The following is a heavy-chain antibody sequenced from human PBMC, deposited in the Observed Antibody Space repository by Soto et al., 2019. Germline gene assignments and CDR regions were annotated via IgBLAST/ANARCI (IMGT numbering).Heavy chain of an antibody. Sequence: SETLSLTCTVSGGSVSSRSYFWGWIRQPPGKGLEWIGTIYYNGSTYYNPSLKSRVTLSVDTSKNQFSLRLSSVTAADTAVYYCAGFIAAAGTSFDYWGQGTLVTVSS. D-gene: IGHD6-13*01. J-gene: IGHJ4*02. CDR1: GGSVSSRSYF. V-gene: IGHV4-39*01. CDR3: AGFIAAAGTSFDY. CDR2: IYYNGST.